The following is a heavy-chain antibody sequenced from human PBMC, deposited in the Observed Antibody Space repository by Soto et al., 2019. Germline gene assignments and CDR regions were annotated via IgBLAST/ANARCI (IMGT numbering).Heavy chain of an antibody. D-gene: IGHD1-26*01. CDR3: ARLGGTYRNWFDP. J-gene: IGHJ5*02. Sequence: SETLSLTCAVYGGSFSGYYWSWIRQPPGKGLEWIGSIYYSGSTYYNPSLKSRVTISVDTSKNQFSLKLSSVTAADTAVYYCARLGGTYRNWFDPWGQGTLVTVSS. CDR2: IYYSGST. V-gene: IGHV4-34*01. CDR1: GGSFSGYY.